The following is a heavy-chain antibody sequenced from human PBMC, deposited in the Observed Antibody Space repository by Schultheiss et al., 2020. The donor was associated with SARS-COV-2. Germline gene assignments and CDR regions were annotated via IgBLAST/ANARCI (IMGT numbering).Heavy chain of an antibody. CDR1: GFTVSSNY. CDR3: ARAPLTGDLGGFDAFDI. V-gene: IGHV3-66*02. J-gene: IGHJ3*02. Sequence: GGSLRLSCAASGFTVSSNYMSWVRQAPGKGLEWVSVIYSGGSTYYADSVKGRFTISRDNSKNTLYLQMNILRAEDTAVYYCARAPLTGDLGGFDAFDIWGQGTMVTVSS. CDR2: IYSGGST. D-gene: IGHD7-27*01.